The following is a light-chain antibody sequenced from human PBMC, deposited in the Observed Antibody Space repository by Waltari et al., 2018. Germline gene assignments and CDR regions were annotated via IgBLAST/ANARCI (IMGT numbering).Light chain of an antibody. V-gene: IGLV2-8*01. CDR2: EVS. CDR3: SSYAGSNNLV. Sequence: QSALTQPPSASGSPGQSVTIPCTGTSSDVGGYNYVSWYQPHPGKAPKLMSYEVSKRPSGVPDRFSGSKSGNTASLTVSGLQAEDEADYYGSSYAGSNNLVFGGGTKLTVL. J-gene: IGLJ2*01. CDR1: SSDVGGYNY.